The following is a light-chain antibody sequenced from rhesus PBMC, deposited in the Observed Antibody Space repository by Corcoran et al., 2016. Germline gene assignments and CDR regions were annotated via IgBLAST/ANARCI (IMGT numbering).Light chain of an antibody. CDR1: QGISSW. CDR2: AAS. CDR3: PQYNDLPLT. V-gene: IGKV1-19*01. J-gene: IGKJ4*01. Sequence: DIQMTQSPSSLSASVGDKVTITCHASQGISSWIAWYQQKPGKAPKPLIYAASSLQSGVPSRSSGSGARTDYTLTISSLQPEDCATDYWPQYNDLPLTFGGVTKVEIK.